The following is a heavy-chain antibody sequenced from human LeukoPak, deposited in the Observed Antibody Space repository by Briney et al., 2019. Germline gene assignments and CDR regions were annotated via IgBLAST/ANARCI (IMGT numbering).Heavy chain of an antibody. J-gene: IGHJ4*02. CDR2: INHSGST. Sequence: SETLSLTCAVYGGSFSGYYWSWIRQPPGKGLGWIGEINHSGSTNYNPSLKSRVTISVDTSKNQFSLKLSSVTAADTAVYYCARGSSYTYYYDSSGYLAGGFDYWGQGTLVTVSS. CDR1: GGSFSGYY. V-gene: IGHV4-34*01. CDR3: ARGSSYTYYYDSSGYLAGGFDY. D-gene: IGHD3-22*01.